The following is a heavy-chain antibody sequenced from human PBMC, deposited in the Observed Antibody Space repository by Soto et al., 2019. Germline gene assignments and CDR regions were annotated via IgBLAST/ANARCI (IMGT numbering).Heavy chain of an antibody. CDR3: ARDSSASLYYTPGLDV. D-gene: IGHD6-6*01. J-gene: IGHJ6*02. Sequence: QVQLQESGPGLVKPSQTLSLTCTVSGGSISSGGYYWSWIRQHPGKGLERIGYIYYSGTTYYNPSLKSQITISLDTSKNQCSRMLASVTAADTAVYYCARDSSASLYYTPGLDVWGQGTTVTVSS. V-gene: IGHV4-31*01. CDR1: GGSISSGGYY. CDR2: IYYSGTT.